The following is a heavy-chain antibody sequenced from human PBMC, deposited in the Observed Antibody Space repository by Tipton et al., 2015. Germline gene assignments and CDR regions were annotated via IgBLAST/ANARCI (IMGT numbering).Heavy chain of an antibody. J-gene: IGHJ4*02. V-gene: IGHV6-1*01. CDR2: TYYRSKWYS. D-gene: IGHD2-15*01. CDR3: AAFCYGGNCPDY. CDR1: GDSVSSNSAA. Sequence: PGLVKPSQTLSLTCAISGDSVSSNSAAWNWIRQSPSRGLEWLGNTYYRSKWYSDYAVSVKSRITINSDTSKNQVSLRLSSVTAADTAVYYCAAFCYGGNCPDYWGQGTLVIVSA.